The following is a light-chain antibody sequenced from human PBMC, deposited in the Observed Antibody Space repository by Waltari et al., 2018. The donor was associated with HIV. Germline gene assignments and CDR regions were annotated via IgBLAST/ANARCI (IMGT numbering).Light chain of an antibody. Sequence: QTVVTQEPSFSVSPGGTVTLTCGLSSGSVSTTYYPSWYQHTPGQAPRTLIYNTNPRSSVVPDRFSGSILGNKAALNITGAQADDECDYYCVLYMGSGISVFGGGTKLTVL. J-gene: IGLJ2*01. CDR1: SGSVSTTYY. CDR2: NTN. CDR3: VLYMGSGISV. V-gene: IGLV8-61*01.